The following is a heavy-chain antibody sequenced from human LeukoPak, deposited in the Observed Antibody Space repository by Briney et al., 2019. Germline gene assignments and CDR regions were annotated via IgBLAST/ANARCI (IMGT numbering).Heavy chain of an antibody. CDR2: IYSGGST. J-gene: IGHJ4*02. D-gene: IGHD3-10*01. CDR1: GFTVSSNY. Sequence: GGSLRLSCAASGFTVSSNYMSWVRQAPGKGLEWVSVIYSGGSTYYADSVKGRFTISRDNSKNTLYLQMNSLRAEDTAVYYCAKGRFGELLFDYWGQGTLVTVSS. V-gene: IGHV3-53*01. CDR3: AKGRFGELLFDY.